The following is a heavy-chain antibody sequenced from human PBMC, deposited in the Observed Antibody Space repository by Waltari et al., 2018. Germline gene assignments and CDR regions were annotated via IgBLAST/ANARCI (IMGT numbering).Heavy chain of an antibody. CDR2: ISSSSSTI. J-gene: IGHJ4*02. D-gene: IGHD3-22*01. CDR1: GFTFSSYS. CDR3: ARDRHYYDSSGYYSYYFDY. V-gene: IGHV3-48*01. Sequence: EVQLVESVGGLVQPGGSLRLSCAASGFTFSSYSMNWFRQAPGKGLEWVSYISSSSSTIYYADSVKGRFNISRDNAKNSLYLQMNSLRAEDTAVYYCARDRHYYDSSGYYSYYFDYWGQGTLVTVSS.